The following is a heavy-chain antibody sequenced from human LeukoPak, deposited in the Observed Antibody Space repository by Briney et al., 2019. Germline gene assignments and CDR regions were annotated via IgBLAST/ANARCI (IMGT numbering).Heavy chain of an antibody. CDR1: GFTFSSWW. Sequence: PGGSLRLSCAASGFTFSSWWMGWVRQAPGKGLEWVANIKQNGSEKYYVDSVKGRFTISRDNAKNSLYLQMNSLRVEDTAMYYCARDGLRRPPTPYCGGDCPLDYWGQGTLVSVSS. CDR3: ARDGLRRPPTPYCGGDCPLDY. V-gene: IGHV3-7*03. CDR2: IKQNGSEK. J-gene: IGHJ4*02. D-gene: IGHD2-21*02.